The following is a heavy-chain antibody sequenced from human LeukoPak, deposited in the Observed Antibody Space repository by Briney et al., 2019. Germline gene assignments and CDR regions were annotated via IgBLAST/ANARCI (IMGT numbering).Heavy chain of an antibody. V-gene: IGHV3-48*03. CDR1: GFTFNNYE. CDR2: ISSSGSDI. Sequence: GGSLRLSCAASGFTFNNYEMNWVRQAPGKGLEWVSYISSSGSDIFYADSVKGRLTISRDNAKKTLYLQINSLRAEDTAQYYCARALHDALDIWGQGTVVTVSS. J-gene: IGHJ3*02. CDR3: ARALHDALDI.